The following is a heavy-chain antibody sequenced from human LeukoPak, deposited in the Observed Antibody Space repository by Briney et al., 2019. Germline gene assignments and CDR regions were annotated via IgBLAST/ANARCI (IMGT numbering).Heavy chain of an antibody. Sequence: GGSLRLSCAASGFTFSSYAMSWVRQAPGKGLEWVSAISGSGGSTYYADSVKGRFTISRDNSKNTLYLQMNSLRAEDTAVYHCAKDRGVVVPAAPCYWGQGTLVTVSS. CDR2: ISGSGGST. J-gene: IGHJ4*02. CDR1: GFTFSSYA. CDR3: AKDRGVVVPAAPCY. V-gene: IGHV3-23*01. D-gene: IGHD2-2*01.